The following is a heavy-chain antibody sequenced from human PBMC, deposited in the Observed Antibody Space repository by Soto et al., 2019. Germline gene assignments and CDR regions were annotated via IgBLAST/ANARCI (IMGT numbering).Heavy chain of an antibody. J-gene: IGHJ5*02. CDR1: GGSISTGGYY. CDR3: ARSVFP. V-gene: IGHV4-31*03. Sequence: QVQLQESGPGLVKPSQTLSLTCTVSGGSISTGGYYWNWIRQHPGKGLEWIGYFYYSGSTYYNPPLKSRVTISVNTSKNQFSLKLSSVPAADTAVYYCARSVFPWGQGTLVTVSS. CDR2: FYYSGST.